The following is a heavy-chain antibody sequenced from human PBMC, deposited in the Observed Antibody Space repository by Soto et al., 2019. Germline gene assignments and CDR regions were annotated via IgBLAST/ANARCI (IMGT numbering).Heavy chain of an antibody. J-gene: IGHJ6*02. CDR2: IYSSGST. CDR1: GASISSGGYY. D-gene: IGHD3-10*01. Sequence: NPAETLSLTCTVSGASISSGGYYWSWIRQRPGQGLEWMGYIYSSGSTYYHPSLKSRLTISVDTSRSQFSLRLSSVTAADTAVYYCARDLWFGEKTAGYYYSAMDVWGQGTTVTVSS. CDR3: ARDLWFGEKTAGYYYSAMDV. V-gene: IGHV4-31*03.